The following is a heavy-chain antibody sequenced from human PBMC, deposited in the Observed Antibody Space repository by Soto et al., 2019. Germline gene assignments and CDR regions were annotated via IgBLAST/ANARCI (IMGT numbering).Heavy chain of an antibody. Sequence: EVQLVQSGAEVKKPGESLKISCKGSGYSFTSYWIGWVRQMPGKGLEWMGIIYPGDSDTRYSPSFQGQVTISADKSISTAYLQWSSLKASDTAMYYCAVVVVAATTFDYYFDYWGQGTLVTVSS. V-gene: IGHV5-51*01. D-gene: IGHD2-15*01. J-gene: IGHJ4*02. CDR1: GYSFTSYW. CDR2: IYPGDSDT. CDR3: AVVVVAATTFDYYFDY.